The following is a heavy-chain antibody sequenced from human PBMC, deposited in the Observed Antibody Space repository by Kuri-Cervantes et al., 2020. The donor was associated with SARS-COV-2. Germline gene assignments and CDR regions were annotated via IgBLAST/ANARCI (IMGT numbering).Heavy chain of an antibody. Sequence: GSLRLSCAVSGYSISSGYYWGWIRQPPGKGLEWIGNINYRGSTYYNPSLKSRVTISVDTSKNQFSLKLTSVAAADTAVYYCARRAIFGVVPIYDYWGQGTLVTVSS. J-gene: IGHJ4*02. V-gene: IGHV4-38-2*01. D-gene: IGHD3-3*01. CDR2: INYRGST. CDR1: GYSISSGYY. CDR3: ARRAIFGVVPIYDY.